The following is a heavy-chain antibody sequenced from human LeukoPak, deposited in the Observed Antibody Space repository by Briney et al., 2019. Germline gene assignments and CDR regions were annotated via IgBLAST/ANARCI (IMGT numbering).Heavy chain of an antibody. Sequence: SETLSLTCTVSGYSISSGYYWVWIRQPPGKGLEWIGSIYRSGSTNYNPSLKSRVTISVDTSKNQFSLKLSSVTAADTAVYYCARGVRQWPGYWGQGTLVTVSS. V-gene: IGHV4-38-2*02. CDR3: ARGVRQWPGY. J-gene: IGHJ4*02. CDR2: IYRSGST. D-gene: IGHD6-19*01. CDR1: GYSISSGYY.